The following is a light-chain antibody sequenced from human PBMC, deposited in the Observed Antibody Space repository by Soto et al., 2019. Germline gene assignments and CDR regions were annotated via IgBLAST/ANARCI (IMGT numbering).Light chain of an antibody. CDR1: QSVSSSY. V-gene: IGKV3-20*01. CDR3: QYYGNSPLT. Sequence: EIVLTQSPGTLSLSPGERATLSCRASQSVSSSYLAWYQQKPGQAPRLLIYGAFNRATGIPDRFSGGGSGTDFTLTITRLEPEDFAVYYCQYYGNSPLTFGQGTKVDIK. J-gene: IGKJ1*01. CDR2: GAF.